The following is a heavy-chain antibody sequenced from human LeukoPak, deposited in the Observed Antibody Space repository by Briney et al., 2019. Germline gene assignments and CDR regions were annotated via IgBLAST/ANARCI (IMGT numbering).Heavy chain of an antibody. Sequence: SETLSLTCAVYGGFFGGYYWGWIRQPPGKGLEWIGSIYYSGSTYYNPSLKSRVTMSVDTSKNQFSLKLNSVTAADTAVYYCARHPGITAAGTGFDIWGQGTMVTVSS. D-gene: IGHD6-13*01. V-gene: IGHV4-39*01. CDR3: ARHPGITAAGTGFDI. CDR2: IYYSGST. CDR1: GGFFGGYY. J-gene: IGHJ3*02.